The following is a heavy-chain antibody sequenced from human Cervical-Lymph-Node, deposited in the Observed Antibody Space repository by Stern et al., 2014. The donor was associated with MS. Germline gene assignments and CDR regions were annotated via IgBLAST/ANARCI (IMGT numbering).Heavy chain of an antibody. CDR3: ARSLVVVPRIDY. Sequence: QVQLLQPGADVKKPGASVKVSCKASGYTFTGYYMHWVRQAPGQGLEGMGWINPNSGSTDYAQNFKGRVTMTRDTSINTAYMELSRLRSDDTALYYCARSLVVVPRIDYWGQGTLVTVSS. CDR2: INPNSGST. CDR1: GYTFTGYY. D-gene: IGHD2-8*02. J-gene: IGHJ4*02. V-gene: IGHV1-2*02.